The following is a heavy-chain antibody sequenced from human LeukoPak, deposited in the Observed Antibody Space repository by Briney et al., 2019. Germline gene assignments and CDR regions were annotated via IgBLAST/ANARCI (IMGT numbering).Heavy chain of an antibody. J-gene: IGHJ6*03. CDR2: MNPNSGNT. D-gene: IGHD1-1*01. V-gene: IGHV1-8*01. CDR1: GYTFTSYD. CDR3: ARGASSPQLYYYYYYYMDV. Sequence: ASVKVSCKASGYTFTSYDINWVRQATGQGLEWMGWMNPNSGNTGYAQKFQGRVTMTRNTSISTAYMELSSLRSEDTAVYYCARGASSPQLYYYYYYYMDVWGKGTTVTISS.